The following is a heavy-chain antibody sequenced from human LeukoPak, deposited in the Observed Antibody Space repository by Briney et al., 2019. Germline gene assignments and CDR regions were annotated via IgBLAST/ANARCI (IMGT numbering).Heavy chain of an antibody. Sequence: ASVKVSCKASGYTFTGYYMHWVRQAPGQGLEWMGWINPNSGGTNYAQKFQGRVTMTRDTSISTAYMELSRLRSDDTAAYYCARGPITMIVVVINDNWFDPWGQGTLVTVSS. CDR2: INPNSGGT. J-gene: IGHJ5*02. V-gene: IGHV1-2*02. CDR3: ARGPITMIVVVINDNWFDP. CDR1: GYTFTGYY. D-gene: IGHD3-22*01.